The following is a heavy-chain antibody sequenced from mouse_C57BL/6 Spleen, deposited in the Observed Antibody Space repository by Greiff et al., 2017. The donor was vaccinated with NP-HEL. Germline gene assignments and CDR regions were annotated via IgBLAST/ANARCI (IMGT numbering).Heavy chain of an antibody. J-gene: IGHJ2*01. Sequence: QVQLKQSGAELVRPGTSVKVSCKASGYAFTNYLIEWVKQRPGQGLEWIGVINPGSGGTNYNEKFKGKATLTADKSSSTAYMQLSSLTSEDSAVYFCAREATVVARGFDYWGQGTTLTVSS. CDR1: GYAFTNYL. CDR3: AREATVVARGFDY. CDR2: INPGSGGT. V-gene: IGHV1-54*01. D-gene: IGHD1-1*01.